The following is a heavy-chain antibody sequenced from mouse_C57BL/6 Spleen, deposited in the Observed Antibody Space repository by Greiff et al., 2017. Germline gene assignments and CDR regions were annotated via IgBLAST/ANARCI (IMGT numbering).Heavy chain of an antibody. Sequence: QVPVKQPGAELVRPGSSVKLSCKASGYTFTSYWMHWVKQRPIQGLEWIGNIDPSDSETHYNQKFKDKATLTVDKSSSTAYMQLSSLTSEDSAVYYCARVDGYYDAMDYWGQGTSVTVSS. CDR1: GYTFTSYW. D-gene: IGHD2-3*01. V-gene: IGHV1-52*01. J-gene: IGHJ4*01. CDR3: ARVDGYYDAMDY. CDR2: IDPSDSET.